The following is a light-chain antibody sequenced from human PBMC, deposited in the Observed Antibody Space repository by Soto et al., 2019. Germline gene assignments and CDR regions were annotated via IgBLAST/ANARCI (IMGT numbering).Light chain of an antibody. CDR3: QQANSFPFT. V-gene: IGKV1-27*01. J-gene: IGKJ5*01. CDR1: QDIGNF. Sequence: ILMTPSPSSLSAFVGDRVTITCRASQDIGNFLAWYQQKPGKVPKLLIYAASTLQSGVPSRFSGSGSGTDFTLTISSLQPEDFATYYCQQANSFPFTFGQGTRLEIK. CDR2: AAS.